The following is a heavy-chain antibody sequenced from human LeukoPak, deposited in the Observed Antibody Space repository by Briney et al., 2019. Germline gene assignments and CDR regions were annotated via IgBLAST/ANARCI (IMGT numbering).Heavy chain of an antibody. CDR3: VRRVED. Sequence: GWSLRLSCAASGFIVSSNYMSWVRQAPGKGLEWVSLIYSDGRTYYADSVKGRFTISRDNSKNTLNLQMNSLRLEDTAVYYCVRRVEDWGHGTLVTVSS. CDR1: GFIVSSNY. CDR2: IYSDGRT. D-gene: IGHD2-15*01. J-gene: IGHJ4*01. V-gene: IGHV3-66*01.